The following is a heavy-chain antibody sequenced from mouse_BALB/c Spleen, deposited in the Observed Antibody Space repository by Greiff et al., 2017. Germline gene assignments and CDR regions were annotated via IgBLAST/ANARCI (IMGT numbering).Heavy chain of an antibody. CDR1: GFTFSSFG. J-gene: IGHJ3*01. Sequence: EVTVVESGGGLVQPGGSRKLSCAASGFTFSSFGMHWVRQAPEKGLEWVAYISSGSSTIYYADTVKGRFTISRDNPKNTLFLQMTSLRSEDTAMYYCARDYYGSSFAYWGQGTLVTVSA. V-gene: IGHV5-17*02. CDR3: ARDYYGSSFAY. D-gene: IGHD1-1*01. CDR2: ISSGSSTI.